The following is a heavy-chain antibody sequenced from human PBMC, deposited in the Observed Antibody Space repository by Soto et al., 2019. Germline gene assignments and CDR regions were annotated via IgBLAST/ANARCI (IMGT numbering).Heavy chain of an antibody. V-gene: IGHV3-30-3*01. CDR2: ISYDGSNK. J-gene: IGHJ4*02. D-gene: IGHD1-7*01. CDR1: GFTFSSYA. Sequence: QVQLVESGGGVVQPGRSLRLSCAASGFTFSSYAMHWVRQAPGKGLEWVAVISYDGSNKYYADSVKGRFTISRDNSKNTLYLQMNSLRAEDTAVYYCAGNCNYISYFDYWGQGTLVTVSS. CDR3: AGNCNYISYFDY.